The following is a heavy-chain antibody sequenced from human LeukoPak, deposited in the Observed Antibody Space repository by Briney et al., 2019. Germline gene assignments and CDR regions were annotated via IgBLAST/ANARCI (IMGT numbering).Heavy chain of an antibody. V-gene: IGHV1-2*02. CDR2: INPNSGGT. J-gene: IGHJ6*03. D-gene: IGHD3-10*01. CDR3: ARGGYYGSGSYYFRYYYYMDV. Sequence: ASVKVSCKASGYTFTGYYMHWVRQAPGQGLEWMGWINPNSGGTNYAQKFQGRVTMTGDTSISTAYMELSRLRSDDTAVYYCARGGYYGSGSYYFRYYYYMDVWGKGTTVTIPS. CDR1: GYTFTGYY.